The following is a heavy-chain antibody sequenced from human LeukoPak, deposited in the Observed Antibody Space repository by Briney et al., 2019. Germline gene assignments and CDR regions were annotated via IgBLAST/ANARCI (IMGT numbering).Heavy chain of an antibody. J-gene: IGHJ4*02. CDR3: ARSVPDSMVRGVIRDY. Sequence: PSETLSLTCTVSGGSISSGGYYWSWIRQPPGKGLEWIGYIYHSGSTYYNPSLKSRVTISVDRSKNQFSLKLNSVTAADTAVYYCARSVPDSMVRGVIRDYWGQGTLVTVSS. CDR2: IYHSGST. CDR1: GGSISSGGYY. V-gene: IGHV4-30-2*01. D-gene: IGHD3-10*01.